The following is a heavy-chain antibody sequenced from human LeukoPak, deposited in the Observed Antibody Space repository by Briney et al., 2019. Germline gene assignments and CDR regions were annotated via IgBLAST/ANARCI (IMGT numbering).Heavy chain of an antibody. V-gene: IGHV3-7*01. J-gene: IGHJ4*02. CDR3: ARLYDSSGYYPFFDY. CDR1: GFTFSSYW. D-gene: IGHD3-22*01. Sequence: PGGSLRLSCAASGFTFSSYWMSWVRQAPGKGLEWVANIKQDGSEKYYVDSVKGRFTISRDNAKNSLYLQMNSLRAEDTAVYYCARLYDSSGYYPFFDYWGQGTLVTVSS. CDR2: IKQDGSEK.